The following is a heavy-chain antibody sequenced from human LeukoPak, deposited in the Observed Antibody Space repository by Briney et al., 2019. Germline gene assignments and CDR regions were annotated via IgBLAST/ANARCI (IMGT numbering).Heavy chain of an antibody. V-gene: IGHV4-30-2*01. Sequence: SETLSLTCAVSGGSISSGGYSWSWIRQPPGKGLEWIGYINHSGSTNYNPSLKSRVTISVDTSKNQFSLKLSSVTAADTAVYYCARFPRVVSGWYPYDYWGQGTLVTVSS. CDR3: ARFPRVVSGWYPYDY. CDR2: INHSGST. D-gene: IGHD6-19*01. CDR1: GGSISSGGYS. J-gene: IGHJ4*02.